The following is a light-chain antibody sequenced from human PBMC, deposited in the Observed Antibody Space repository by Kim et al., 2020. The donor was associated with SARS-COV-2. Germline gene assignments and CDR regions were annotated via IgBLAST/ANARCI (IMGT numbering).Light chain of an antibody. V-gene: IGLV4-69*01. J-gene: IGLJ2*01. CDR1: SGHSSYT. Sequence: QLVLTQSPSASASLGASVKLTCILSSGHSSYTIAWHQQQPEKGPRYLMKLNSDGSHKRVAGIPDRFSGSSSGAERYLTISSLQSEDEADYYCQTWGTAIDVVFGGGTQLTVL. CDR2: LNSDGSH. CDR3: QTWGTAIDVV.